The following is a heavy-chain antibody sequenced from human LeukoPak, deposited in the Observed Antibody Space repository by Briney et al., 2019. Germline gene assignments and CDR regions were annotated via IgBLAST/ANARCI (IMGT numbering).Heavy chain of an antibody. D-gene: IGHD2-2*01. CDR2: IYYSGST. CDR3: ARVVPAANVLDP. CDR1: GGSISSGGYY. V-gene: IGHV4-31*03. J-gene: IGHJ5*02. Sequence: PSETLSLTCTVSGGSISSGGYYWSWIRQHPGKGLEWIGYIYYSGSTYYNPSLKSRVTISVDTSKNQFSLKLSSVTAADTAVYYCARVVPAANVLDPWGQGTLVTVSS.